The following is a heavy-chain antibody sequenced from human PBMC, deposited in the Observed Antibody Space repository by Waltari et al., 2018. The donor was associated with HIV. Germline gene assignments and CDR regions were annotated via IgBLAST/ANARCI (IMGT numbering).Heavy chain of an antibody. J-gene: IGHJ4*02. CDR3: AKDDSTGSSGYYPFHY. D-gene: IGHD3-22*01. CDR1: GSTFTNYA. CDR2: ISGSGGST. V-gene: IGHV3-23*04. Sequence: EVQLVESGGGLVQPGGSLRLSCAASGSTFTNYAMNWVRQAPGKGREWVSAISGSGGSTYYADSVKGRYTISRDNSKNTLYLQMNSLRAEDTAVYYCAKDDSTGSSGYYPFHYWGQGTLITVSS.